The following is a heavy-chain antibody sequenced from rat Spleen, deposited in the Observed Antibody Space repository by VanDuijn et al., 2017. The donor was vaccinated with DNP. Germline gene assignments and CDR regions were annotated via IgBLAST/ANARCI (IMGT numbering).Heavy chain of an antibody. D-gene: IGHD1-2*01. CDR2: ISSGGSR. V-gene: IGHV2S12*01. CDR3: TREEPRILSYFSSLFDY. J-gene: IGHJ2*01. CDR1: GFSLTNYG. Sequence: QVQLKESGPGLVQPSQTLSLTCTVSGFSLTNYGVSWVRQPPGKGLEWIVAISSGGSRYYNSVLKSRLSISRDTSKSQVFLKMNSLQTEDTAIYFCTREEPRILSYFSSLFDYWGQGVMVTVSS.